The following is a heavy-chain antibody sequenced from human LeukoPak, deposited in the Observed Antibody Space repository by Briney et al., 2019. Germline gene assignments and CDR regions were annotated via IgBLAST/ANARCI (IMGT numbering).Heavy chain of an antibody. D-gene: IGHD2-2*02. Sequence: SETLSLTCAVSGYSISSGYYWGWIRQPPGKGLEWVGTIYHSGSTYYNPSLKSRVTISVDTSKNQFSLKLRSVTAADTAVYYCAVGYCSSTSCYREYFQHWGQGTLVTVSS. J-gene: IGHJ1*01. CDR3: AVGYCSSTSCYREYFQH. CDR1: GYSISSGYY. CDR2: IYHSGST. V-gene: IGHV4-38-2*01.